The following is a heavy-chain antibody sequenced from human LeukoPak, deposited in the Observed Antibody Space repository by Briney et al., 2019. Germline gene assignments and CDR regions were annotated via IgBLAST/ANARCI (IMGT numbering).Heavy chain of an antibody. V-gene: IGHV3-21*01. Sequence: GGSLRLSCAASGFTFSSYSMNWVRQAPGKGLEWVSSISSSSYIYYADSVKGRFTISRDNAKNSLYLQMNSLRAEDTAVYYCAIKSIAAAGTDYWGQGTLVTVSS. CDR1: GFTFSSYS. D-gene: IGHD6-13*01. CDR2: ISSSSYI. CDR3: AIKSIAAAGTDY. J-gene: IGHJ4*02.